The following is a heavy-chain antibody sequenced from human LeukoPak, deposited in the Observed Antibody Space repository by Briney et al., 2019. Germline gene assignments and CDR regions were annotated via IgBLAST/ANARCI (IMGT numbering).Heavy chain of an antibody. CDR1: GYTFTGYY. CDR2: INPNSGGT. V-gene: IGHV1-2*02. Sequence: ASVTVSCTASGYTFTGYYMHWVRQAPGQGLEWMGWINPNSGGTNYAQEFQGRVTMTRDTSISTAYMELSRLRSDGTAVYYCARVENFTKSIFGVVRLFDYWGQGTLVTVSS. CDR3: ARVENFTKSIFGVVRLFDY. J-gene: IGHJ4*02. D-gene: IGHD3-3*01.